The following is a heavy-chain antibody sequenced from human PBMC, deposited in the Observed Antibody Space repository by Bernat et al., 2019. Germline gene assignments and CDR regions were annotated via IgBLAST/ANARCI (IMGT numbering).Heavy chain of an antibody. J-gene: IGHJ4*02. CDR2: IDTNNGNP. D-gene: IGHD5-12*01. Sequence: QVQLVQSGSELKKPGASVKISCKASGYTFTDYALNWVRQAPGQGLEWMGWIDTNNGNPTYAQGFTGRFVFSLDTSVSTTYLQISSLKAEDTAVFYCARSTKDKSGFFDHWGQGTLATVSS. CDR3: ARSTKDKSGFFDH. V-gene: IGHV7-4-1*02. CDR1: GYTFTDYA.